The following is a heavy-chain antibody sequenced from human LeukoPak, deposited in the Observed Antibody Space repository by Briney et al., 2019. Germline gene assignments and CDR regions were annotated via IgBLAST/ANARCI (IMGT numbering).Heavy chain of an antibody. J-gene: IGHJ6*02. V-gene: IGHV3-30*03. Sequence: PGGSLRLSCAASGFTFSSYSMNWVRQAPGKGLEWVAVISYDGSNKYYADSVKGRFTISRDNSKNTLYLQMNSLRAEDTAVYYCAIHGESPYYGMDVWGQGTTVTVSS. CDR2: ISYDGSNK. CDR1: GFTFSSYS. CDR3: AIHGESPYYGMDV. D-gene: IGHD3-10*01.